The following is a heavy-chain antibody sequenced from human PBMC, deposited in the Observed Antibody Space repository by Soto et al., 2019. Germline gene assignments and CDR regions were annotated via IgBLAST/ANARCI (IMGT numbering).Heavy chain of an antibody. J-gene: IGHJ4*02. D-gene: IGHD7-27*01. V-gene: IGHV3-15*07. CDR2: VKSKADGGTI. CDR3: VAYLPGVRTNWGFDY. CDR1: GFTFSSAW. Sequence: EVQLVESGGGFVEPGGSLRLSCAASGFTFSSAWMTWVRQAPGKGLEWVGRVKSKADGGTIDYAAPVKGRFSVSRDDSENTLNLHMSSLHSDDTAMYYCVAYLPGVRTNWGFDYWGQGTLVTVSS.